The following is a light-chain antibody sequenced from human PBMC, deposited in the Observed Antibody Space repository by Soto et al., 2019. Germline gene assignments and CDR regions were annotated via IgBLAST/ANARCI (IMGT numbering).Light chain of an antibody. CDR1: QGISSW. V-gene: IGKV3D-11*01. CDR3: QQRSNWPT. CDR2: GAS. J-gene: IGKJ5*01. Sequence: TQSPSSVSASVGDRVTITCRASQGISSWLAWYQQKPGQAPRLLIYGASTRATGIPARFSGSGSGTEFTLTISSLEPEDFAVYYCQQRSNWPTFGQGTRLEI.